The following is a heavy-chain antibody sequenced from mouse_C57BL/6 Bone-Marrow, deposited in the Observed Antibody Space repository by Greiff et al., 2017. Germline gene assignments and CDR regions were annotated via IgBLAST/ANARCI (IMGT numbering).Heavy chain of an antibody. D-gene: IGHD2-4*01. Sequence: QVQLQQPGAELVKPGASVKLSCKASGYTFTNYWMHWVKQRPGQGLEWIGMMHPNGGSPDYKEKFKSGATLSVDKSSRTAYMELSSLTSEDSAVYYCARSYDYDDYTMDYWGQGTSVTVSS. V-gene: IGHV1-64*01. J-gene: IGHJ4*01. CDR3: ARSYDYDDYTMDY. CDR2: MHPNGGSP. CDR1: GYTFTNYW.